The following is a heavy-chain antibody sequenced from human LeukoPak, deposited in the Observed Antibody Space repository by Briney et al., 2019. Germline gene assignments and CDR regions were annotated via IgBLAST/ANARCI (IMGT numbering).Heavy chain of an antibody. J-gene: IGHJ4*02. D-gene: IGHD4-17*01. CDR3: ARATRPWGNDYGDYFSFDY. Sequence: ASVKVSCKASGGTFSSYAISWVRQAPGQGLEWMGGIIPIFGTANYAQKFQGRVTITADESTSTAYMELSSLRSEDTAVYYCARATRPWGNDYGDYFSFDYWGQGALVTVSS. V-gene: IGHV1-69*13. CDR2: IIPIFGTA. CDR1: GGTFSSYA.